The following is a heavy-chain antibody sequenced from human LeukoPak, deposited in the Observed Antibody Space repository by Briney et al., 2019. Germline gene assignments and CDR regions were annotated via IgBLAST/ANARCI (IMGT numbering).Heavy chain of an antibody. CDR3: ANQVAYGSGSYYLRPYYFDY. Sequence: GGSLRLSCAASGFTFSSYAMSWVRQAPGKGLEWVSAISGSGGSTYYADSVKGRFTISRDNSKNTLYLQMNSLRAEDTAVYCCANQVAYGSGSYYLRPYYFDYWGQGTLVTVSS. CDR1: GFTFSSYA. D-gene: IGHD3-10*01. CDR2: ISGSGGST. J-gene: IGHJ4*02. V-gene: IGHV3-23*01.